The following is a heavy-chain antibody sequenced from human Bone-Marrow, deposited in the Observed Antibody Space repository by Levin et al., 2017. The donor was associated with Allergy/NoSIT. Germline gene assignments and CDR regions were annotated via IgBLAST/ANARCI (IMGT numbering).Heavy chain of an antibody. CDR3: VGRHDCSGGHCPFDY. Sequence: RPGGSLRLSCAASGFTFTSYAMSWVRQAPGKGLEWVSLITGSGGHTYYAKFMEGRFSISRDISKDTLYLQMNSLRAEDTAVYYCVGRHDCSGGHCPFDYWGQGTLVTVSS. J-gene: IGHJ4*02. CDR1: GFTFTSYA. D-gene: IGHD2-15*01. V-gene: IGHV3-23*01. CDR2: ITGSGGHT.